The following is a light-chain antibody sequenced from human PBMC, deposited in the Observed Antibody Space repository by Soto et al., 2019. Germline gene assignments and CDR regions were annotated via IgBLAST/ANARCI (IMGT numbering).Light chain of an antibody. CDR1: SSDDGAYKY. CDR2: DVN. J-gene: IGLJ2*01. V-gene: IGLV2-14*03. CDR3: SSKTSDSSRVV. Sequence: QSALTQPASVSGSPGQSITISCTGTSSDDGAYKYVSWYQQHTGKAPKLLLYDVNDRPSGVSLRFSGSKSGNAASLTISGLQTEDEAVYYCSSKTSDSSRVVFGGGTKLTVL.